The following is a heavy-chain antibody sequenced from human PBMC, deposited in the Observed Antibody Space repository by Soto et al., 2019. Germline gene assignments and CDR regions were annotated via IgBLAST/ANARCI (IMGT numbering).Heavy chain of an antibody. V-gene: IGHV3-48*03. J-gene: IGHJ4*02. Sequence: PGGSLRISCAASGFTFSSYEMNWVRQAPGKWLEWVSSISSSGSTIYYADSVKVRFTISRDNAKNSLYLQMNSLRAEDTAVYYCARGRFQVASYLEYWGQGTMVTVSS. CDR2: ISSSGSTI. CDR3: ARGRFQVASYLEY. CDR1: GFTFSSYE. D-gene: IGHD3-3*01.